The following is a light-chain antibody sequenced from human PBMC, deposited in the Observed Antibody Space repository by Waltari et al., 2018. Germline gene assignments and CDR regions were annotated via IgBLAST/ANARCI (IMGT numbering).Light chain of an antibody. J-gene: IGKJ1*01. CDR3: QQYGSSPWT. CDR2: GAS. V-gene: IGKV3-20*01. CDR1: QSVSNSY. Sequence: EIVLTQSPGTLSLSPGERATLPCRASQSVSNSYLAGYQQKPGQAPRVLIHGASNRATGIPDRFSGSGSGTDFTLTISRLEPEDFAVYYCQQYGSSPWTFGQGTKVEIK.